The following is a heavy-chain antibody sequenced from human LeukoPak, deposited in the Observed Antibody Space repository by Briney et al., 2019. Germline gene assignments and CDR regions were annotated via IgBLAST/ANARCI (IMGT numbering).Heavy chain of an antibody. V-gene: IGHV3-30*18. CDR2: ISYDGSDK. J-gene: IGHJ4*02. CDR1: GFTFSSYG. D-gene: IGHD6-19*01. CDR3: AKDEGSGSHGGIDY. Sequence: PGRSLRLSCAASGFTFSSYGMHWVRQAPGKGLEWVAVISYDGSDKYYADSVEGRFTISRDNSKNTLYLQMNSLRAEDTAVYYCAKDEGSGSHGGIDYWGQGTMVTVSS.